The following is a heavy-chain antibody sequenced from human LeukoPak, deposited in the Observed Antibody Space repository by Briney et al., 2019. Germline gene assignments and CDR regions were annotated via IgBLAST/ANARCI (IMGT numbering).Heavy chain of an antibody. CDR2: ITRSNYI. CDR1: GFTFSTYW. V-gene: IGHV3-69-1*02. CDR3: AELGITMIGGV. Sequence: GGSLRLSCAASGFTFSTYWMHWVRQAPGKGLEWVSSITRSNYIYYADSVKGRFTISRDNAKNSLYLQMNSLRAEDTAVYYCAELGITMIGGVWGKGTTVTISS. D-gene: IGHD3-10*02. J-gene: IGHJ6*04.